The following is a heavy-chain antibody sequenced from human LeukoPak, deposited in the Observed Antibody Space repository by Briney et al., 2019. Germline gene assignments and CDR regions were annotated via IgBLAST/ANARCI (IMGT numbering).Heavy chain of an antibody. D-gene: IGHD2-21*01. CDR1: GFTVSSNY. CDR3: ARGLAYCGGDCYLPPYYFDY. Sequence: PGGSLRLSCAASGFTVSSNYMSWVRQAPGKGLEWVSVINSGGSTYYADSVKGRFTISRDNSKNTLYLQMNSLRAEDTAAYYCARGLAYCGGDCYLPPYYFDYWGQGTLVTVSS. J-gene: IGHJ4*02. V-gene: IGHV3-53*01. CDR2: INSGGST.